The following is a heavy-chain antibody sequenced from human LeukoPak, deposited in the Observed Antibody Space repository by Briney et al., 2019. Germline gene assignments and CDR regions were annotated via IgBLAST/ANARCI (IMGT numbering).Heavy chain of an antibody. D-gene: IGHD2-15*01. CDR3: ARGLDIVVVVAATD. CDR1: GYTFTGYY. CDR2: INPNSGGT. Sequence: ASVKVSCKASGYTFTGYYMHWVRQAPGQGLEWMGWINPNSGGTNYAQKFQGRVTMTRDTSISTAYMELSRLRSDDTAVYYCARGLDIVVVVAATDWGQGTLVTVSS. J-gene: IGHJ4*02. V-gene: IGHV1-2*02.